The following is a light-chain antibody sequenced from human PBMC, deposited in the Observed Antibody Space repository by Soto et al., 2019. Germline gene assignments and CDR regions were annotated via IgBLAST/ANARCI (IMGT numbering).Light chain of an antibody. CDR3: QQFFSVPLT. Sequence: DIVMTQSPDSLSMSLGERATINCKSSQSVLYRSNSKSYLAWYQQKPGHPPKLLIYWASTRGSGVPDRFSGSGSGTDITLTISSLQAEDVAIYYCQQFFSVPLTFGGGTKVEIK. CDR2: WAS. J-gene: IGKJ4*01. CDR1: QSVLYRSNSKSY. V-gene: IGKV4-1*01.